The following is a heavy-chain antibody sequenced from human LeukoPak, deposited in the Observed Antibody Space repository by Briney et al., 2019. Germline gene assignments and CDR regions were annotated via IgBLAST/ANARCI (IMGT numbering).Heavy chain of an antibody. V-gene: IGHV3-30-3*01. D-gene: IGHD3-3*01. J-gene: IGHJ3*02. CDR3: AKDRVYYDFWSDAFDI. CDR1: GFTFSNYA. CDR2: ISYDGSNK. Sequence: GGSLRLSCAASGFTFSNYAMHWVRQAPGKGLEWVAVISYDGSNKYYADSVKGRFTISRDNSKNTLYLQMNSLRAEDTAVYYCAKDRVYYDFWSDAFDIWGQGTMVTVSS.